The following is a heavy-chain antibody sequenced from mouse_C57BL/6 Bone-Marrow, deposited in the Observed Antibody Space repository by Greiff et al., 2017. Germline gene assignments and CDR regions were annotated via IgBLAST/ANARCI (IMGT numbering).Heavy chain of an antibody. CDR3: ARTHYYGSGWYFDV. D-gene: IGHD1-1*01. J-gene: IGHJ1*03. Sequence: VQLQQPGAELVRPGSSVKLSCKASGYTFTSYWMDWVKQRPGQGLEWIGNIYPSDSETHYNQKFKDKATLTVDTSSSTAYMQLSSLTSEDSAVYYCARTHYYGSGWYFDVWGTGTTVTVSS. V-gene: IGHV1-61*01. CDR1: GYTFTSYW. CDR2: IYPSDSET.